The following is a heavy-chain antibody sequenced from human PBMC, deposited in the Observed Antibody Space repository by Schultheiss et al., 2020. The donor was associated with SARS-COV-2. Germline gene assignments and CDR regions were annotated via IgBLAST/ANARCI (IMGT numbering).Heavy chain of an antibody. CDR1: GGSFSGYY. Sequence: SQTLSLTCAVYGGSFSGYYWSWIRQPPGKGLEWIGEINHSGSTNYNPSLKSRVTISVDTSKNQFSLKLSSVTAADTAVYYCAREGSSAYFDYWGQGTLVTVSS. CDR3: AREGSSAYFDY. CDR2: INHSGST. V-gene: IGHV4-34*01. J-gene: IGHJ4*02. D-gene: IGHD6-6*01.